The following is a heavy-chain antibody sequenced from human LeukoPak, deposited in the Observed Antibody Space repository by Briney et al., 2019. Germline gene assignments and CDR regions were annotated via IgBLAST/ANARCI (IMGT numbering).Heavy chain of an antibody. CDR2: ISSSGSTI. J-gene: IGHJ4*02. V-gene: IGHV3-11*04. CDR1: GGSISSYY. Sequence: LSLTCTVSGGSISSYYWTWIRQPPGKGLEWVSYISSSGSTIYYADSVKGRFTISRDNAKNSLYLQMNSLRAEDTAVYYCARDREDTAMAYWGQGTLVTVSS. CDR3: ARDREDTAMAY. D-gene: IGHD5-18*01.